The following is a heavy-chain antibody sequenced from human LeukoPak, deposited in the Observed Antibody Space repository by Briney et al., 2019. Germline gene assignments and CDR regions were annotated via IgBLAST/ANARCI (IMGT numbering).Heavy chain of an antibody. CDR1: VYTFTRYY. CDR2: INPNSGGT. J-gene: IGHJ4*02. D-gene: IGHD2-2*01. V-gene: IGHV1-2*02. CDR3: ARAGTRDIVEVPAAMPHYFDY. Sequence: ASVKVSCKASVYTFTRYYMHWVRQAPGQGLEWMGWINPNSGGTNYIEEFQGRVTMTRDTSISTAYSELSRLRSDDTAVPPCARAGTRDIVEVPAAMPHYFDYWGQGTLVTVSS.